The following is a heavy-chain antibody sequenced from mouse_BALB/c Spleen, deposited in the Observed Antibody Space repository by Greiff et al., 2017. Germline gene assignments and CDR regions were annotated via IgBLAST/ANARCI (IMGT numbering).Heavy chain of an antibody. D-gene: IGHD1-2*01. CDR3: ARDGYVSFDY. CDR1: GFTFSSYA. J-gene: IGHJ2*01. Sequence: EVKLMESGGGLVKPGGSLKLSCAASGFTFSSYAMSWVRQTPEKRLEWVASISSGGSTYYPDSVKGRFTISRDNARNILYLQMSSLRSEDTAMYYCARDGYVSFDYWGQGTTLTVSS. CDR2: ISSGGST. V-gene: IGHV5-6-5*01.